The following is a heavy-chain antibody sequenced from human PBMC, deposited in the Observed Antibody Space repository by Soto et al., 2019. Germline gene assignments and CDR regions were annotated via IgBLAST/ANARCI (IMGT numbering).Heavy chain of an antibody. CDR2: IYHSGST. V-gene: IGHV4-30-2*01. CDR1: GGSISSGGYS. J-gene: IGHJ6*02. Sequence: PSETLYLTYAVAGGSISSGGYSRSWIRQPPGKGLEWIGYIYHSGSTYYNPSLKSRVTISVDRSKNQFSLKLSSVTAADTAVYYCARAHYGDYGYGMDVWGQGTTVTVSS. CDR3: ARAHYGDYGYGMDV. D-gene: IGHD4-17*01.